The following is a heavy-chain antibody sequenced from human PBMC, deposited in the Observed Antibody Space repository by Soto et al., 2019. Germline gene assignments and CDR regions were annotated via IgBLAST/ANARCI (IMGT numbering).Heavy chain of an antibody. Sequence: ASVKVSCKASGYTFTNYYMHWVRQAPGQGLEWMGMINPSGGSTNYAQKFQGRVTMTRDTSTSTVYMELSSLRSEDTAVYYCARGSNGNYYYYYYYMDVWGKGTTVTVSS. D-gene: IGHD4-17*01. CDR1: GYTFTNYY. CDR3: ARGSNGNYYYYYYYMDV. V-gene: IGHV1-46*03. CDR2: INPSGGST. J-gene: IGHJ6*03.